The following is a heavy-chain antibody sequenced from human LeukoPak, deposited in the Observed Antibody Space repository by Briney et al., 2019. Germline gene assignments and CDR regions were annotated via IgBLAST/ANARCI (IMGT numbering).Heavy chain of an antibody. Sequence: GASVKLSCTASGYTFTSYGISWVRQAPGQGLEWMGWISAYDGNTNYAQKLQGRVTMTTDTSTSTAYMELRSLRSDDTAVYYCARRVDYYYGMDVWGKGTTVTVSS. J-gene: IGHJ6*04. CDR3: ARRVDYYYGMDV. CDR2: ISAYDGNT. CDR1: GYTFTSYG. V-gene: IGHV1-18*04.